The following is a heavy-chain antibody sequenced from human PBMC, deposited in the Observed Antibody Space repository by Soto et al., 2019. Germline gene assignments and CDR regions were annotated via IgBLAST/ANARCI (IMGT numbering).Heavy chain of an antibody. V-gene: IGHV4-39*01. CDR1: GGSISSSSYY. CDR2: IYYSGST. Sequence: SETLSLTCTVSGGSISSSSYYWGWIRQPPGKGLEWIGSIYYSGSTYYNPSLKSRVTISVDTSKNQFSLKLSSVTAADTAVYYCARLPRGSSPLWFDPWGQGTLVTVPS. D-gene: IGHD6-13*01. J-gene: IGHJ5*02. CDR3: ARLPRGSSPLWFDP.